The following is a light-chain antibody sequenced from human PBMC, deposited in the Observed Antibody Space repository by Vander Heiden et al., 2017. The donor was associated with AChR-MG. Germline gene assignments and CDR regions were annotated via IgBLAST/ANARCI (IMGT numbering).Light chain of an antibody. Sequence: QSALTQPASVSGSPGQSITISCTGTSSDVGVYNYVSWYQQHPGKAPKLRIYEVSNRPSGVSNRFSGSKSGNTASLTISGLQAEDEADYYCSSYTSSSTHVVFGGGTKLTVL. CDR2: EVS. V-gene: IGLV2-14*01. CDR1: SSDVGVYNY. J-gene: IGLJ2*01. CDR3: SSYTSSSTHVV.